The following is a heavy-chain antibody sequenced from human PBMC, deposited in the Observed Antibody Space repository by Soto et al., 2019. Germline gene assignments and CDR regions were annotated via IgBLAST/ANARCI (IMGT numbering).Heavy chain of an antibody. CDR1: GFTFSSYA. Sequence: EVQLLESGGGLVQPGGSLRLSCAASGFTFSSYAMSWVRQAPGKGLEWVSAISGSGGSTYYADSVKGRFTISRDNSKNTLYLQMNSLRAEDTAVYYCAKADRPSEWEPQAGVFDYWGQGTLVTVSS. V-gene: IGHV3-23*01. J-gene: IGHJ4*02. D-gene: IGHD1-26*01. CDR2: ISGSGGST. CDR3: AKADRPSEWEPQAGVFDY.